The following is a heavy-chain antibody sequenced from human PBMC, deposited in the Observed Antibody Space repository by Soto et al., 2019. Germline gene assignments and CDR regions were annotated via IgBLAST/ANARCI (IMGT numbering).Heavy chain of an antibody. D-gene: IGHD3-3*01. Sequence: QVHLQESGPGLVKPSETLSLTCSVSGGTISGYYWTWIRQPAGKGVEWIGRIYSSGNTKYNPSLQGRFTMALNTSHNQFPLRLTSVTAAYTAVYYCARGQRFSDWFDPWGQGTLVTVSS. CDR2: IYSSGNT. V-gene: IGHV4-4*07. CDR1: GGTISGYY. CDR3: ARGQRFSDWFDP. J-gene: IGHJ5*02.